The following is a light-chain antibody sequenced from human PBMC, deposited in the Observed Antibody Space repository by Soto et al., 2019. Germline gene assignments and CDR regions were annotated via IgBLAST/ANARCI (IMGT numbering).Light chain of an antibody. CDR3: MQTLQMFT. J-gene: IGKJ3*01. V-gene: IGKV2-28*01. CDR1: QSLLYSNGYNY. CDR2: LGS. Sequence: DILMTQSPLSLPVTPGEPASISCRSSQSLLYSNGYNYLDWYLQKPGQSPQLLIFLGSNRASGVPDRFSGSGSGTDFTLKISRVEAEDVGGYYCMQTLQMFTFGPGTKVDIK.